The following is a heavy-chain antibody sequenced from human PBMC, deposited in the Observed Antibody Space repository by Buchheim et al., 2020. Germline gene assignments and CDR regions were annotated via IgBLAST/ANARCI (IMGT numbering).Heavy chain of an antibody. D-gene: IGHD3-22*01. V-gene: IGHV4-39*07. J-gene: IGHJ4*02. CDR3: ARGQDYDSSGYYLDY. CDR2: IYYSGST. Sequence: QLQLQESGPGLVKPSETLSLTCTVSGGSISSSSYYWGWIRQPPGKGLEWIGSIYYSGSTYYNPSLKSRVTISVDTSKNQFSLKLSSVTAADTAVYYCARGQDYDSSGYYLDYWGQGTL. CDR1: GGSISSSSYY.